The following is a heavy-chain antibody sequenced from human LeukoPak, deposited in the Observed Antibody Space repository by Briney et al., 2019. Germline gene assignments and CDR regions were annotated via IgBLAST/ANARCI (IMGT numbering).Heavy chain of an antibody. Sequence: GGSLRLSCAASGFTFSSYAMHWVRQAPGKGLEWVAVISYDGSNKYYADSVKGRFTISRDNSKNTLYLQMNSLRAEDTAVCYCTRDGNPFNGYSYFDYWGQGTLVTVSS. CDR1: GFTFSSYA. J-gene: IGHJ4*02. CDR2: ISYDGSNK. V-gene: IGHV3-30*04. CDR3: TRDGNPFNGYSYFDY. D-gene: IGHD5-18*01.